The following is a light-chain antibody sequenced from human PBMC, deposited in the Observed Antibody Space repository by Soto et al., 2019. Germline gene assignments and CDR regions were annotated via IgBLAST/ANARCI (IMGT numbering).Light chain of an antibody. CDR2: GAS. Sequence: EIVLTQSPGTLSLSPGERATLSCRASQSVSNNYLAWYQQKPGQAPRLLIYGASNRATGIPDRFSGSGSGTDFTLTISGLQSEDCAVYYCQQYNDWWTFGQGTKVDIK. CDR1: QSVSNNY. V-gene: IGKV3-20*01. J-gene: IGKJ1*01. CDR3: QQYNDWWT.